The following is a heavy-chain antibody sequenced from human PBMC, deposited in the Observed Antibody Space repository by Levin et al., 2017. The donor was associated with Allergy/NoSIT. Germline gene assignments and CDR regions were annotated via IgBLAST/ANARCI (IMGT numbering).Heavy chain of an antibody. D-gene: IGHD3-3*01. CDR2: ISYDGSNK. V-gene: IGHV3-30-3*01. CDR1: GFTFSSYA. Sequence: GESLKISCAASGFTFSSYAMHWVRQAPGKGLEWVAVISYDGSNKYYADSVKGRFTISRDNSKNTLYLQMNSLRAEDTAVYYCARDGRYDFWSGYYSYWGQGTLVTVSS. CDR3: ARDGRYDFWSGYYSY. J-gene: IGHJ4*02.